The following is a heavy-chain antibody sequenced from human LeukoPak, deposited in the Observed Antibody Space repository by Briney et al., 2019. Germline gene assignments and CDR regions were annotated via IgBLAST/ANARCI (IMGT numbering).Heavy chain of an antibody. J-gene: IGHJ4*02. D-gene: IGHD3-22*01. CDR3: AWASYEYDSSGYSPDLDY. Sequence: SETLSLTCTVSGYSISRGFYWGWIRKPPGEGLEWIGSIHHSRSTYYNPFLKSRVAISIDTSKNQFSLMLSSVSAADTAVYYCAWASYEYDSSGYSPDLDYWGQGTLVTVSS. CDR1: GYSISRGFY. V-gene: IGHV4-38-2*02. CDR2: IHHSRST.